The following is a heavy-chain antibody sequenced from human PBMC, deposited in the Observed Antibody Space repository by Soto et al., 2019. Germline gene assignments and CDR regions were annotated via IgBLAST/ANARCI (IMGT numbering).Heavy chain of an antibody. J-gene: IGHJ5*01. CDR1: GDTCTSYY. Sequence: PSETLSLTCTVSGDTCTSYYWGWIRQAPGKGLEWIGHIHNSGTSTHNPSLNGRVTISIDMSKKQFSLKLTSLTSADTAVYYCARDFYDSVGYTWFDSWSQGTLVTVSS. CDR3: ARDFYDSVGYTWFDS. V-gene: IGHV4-59*01. CDR2: IHNSGTS. D-gene: IGHD3-22*01.